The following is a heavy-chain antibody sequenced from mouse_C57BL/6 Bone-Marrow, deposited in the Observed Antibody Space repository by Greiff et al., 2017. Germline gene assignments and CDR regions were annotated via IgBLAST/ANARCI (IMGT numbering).Heavy chain of an antibody. Sequence: EVQLQQSGPELVKPGASVKISCKASGYTFTDYYMNWVKQSHGQSLEWIGDINPNNGGTSYNQKFKGKATLTVDKSSSTAYMELRSLTSEDSAVYYCARDIYYYGSSYDWFAYWGQGTLVTVSA. CDR2: INPNNGGT. V-gene: IGHV1-26*01. CDR1: GYTFTDYY. J-gene: IGHJ3*01. D-gene: IGHD1-1*01. CDR3: ARDIYYYGSSYDWFAY.